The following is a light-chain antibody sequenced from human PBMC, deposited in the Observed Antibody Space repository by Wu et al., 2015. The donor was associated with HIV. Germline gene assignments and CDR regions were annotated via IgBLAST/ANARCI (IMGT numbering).Light chain of an antibody. J-gene: IGKJ5*01. Sequence: EIVLTQSPATLSLSPGERATLSCRASQSVSSYLAWYQQKPGQAPRLLIYDASNRATGIPARFSGSGSGTDFTLTISSLEPEDFAVYYCQQRSNWPPSITFGQGHDWRLN. V-gene: IGKV3-11*01. CDR3: QQRSNWPPSIT. CDR2: DAS. CDR1: QSVSSY.